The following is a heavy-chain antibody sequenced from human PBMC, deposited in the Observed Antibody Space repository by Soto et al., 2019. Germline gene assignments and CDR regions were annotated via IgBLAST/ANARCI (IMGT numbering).Heavy chain of an antibody. V-gene: IGHV3-74*01. D-gene: IGHD6-13*01. Sequence: EVQLVESGGGLVQPGESLRLSCAASGFTFSSYWMHWVRQAPGKGLVWVSRINSDGIRTNYAHSVKGRFTVSRDNAKNTQYLQMNSLRAEDTAVYYCARVLTGSWNWFDPWGQGTLVTVSS. CDR1: GFTFSSYW. J-gene: IGHJ5*02. CDR2: INSDGIRT. CDR3: ARVLTGSWNWFDP.